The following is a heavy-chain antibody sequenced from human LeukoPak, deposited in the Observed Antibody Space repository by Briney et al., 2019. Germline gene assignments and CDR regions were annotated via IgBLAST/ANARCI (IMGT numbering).Heavy chain of an antibody. CDR1: GFTFSSYW. V-gene: IGHV3-7*03. J-gene: IGHJ4*02. CDR2: INQDGSEK. Sequence: PGGSLRLSCAASGFTFSSYWMTWVRQAPGKGLEWVANINQDGSEKAYVGSVKGRFPISRDSANTSLYLQMNSLRADDTGVYYCASQPAAADVFYWGEKTLVTVSP. CDR3: ASQPAAADVFY. D-gene: IGHD2-2*01.